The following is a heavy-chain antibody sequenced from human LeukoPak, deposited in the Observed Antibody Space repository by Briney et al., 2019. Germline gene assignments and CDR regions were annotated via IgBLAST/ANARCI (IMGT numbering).Heavy chain of an antibody. J-gene: IGHJ4*02. CDR1: GDCVSANSAA. V-gene: IGHV6-1*01. Sequence: SQTLSLTCSISGDCVSANSAAWNWIRQSPSRGIEWLGRTYYKSKWYNDYAVSVKSRITINPDTSKNQFSLQLNSVTPEDTAVYYCARGGITVAGLDYWGQGTLVTVSS. D-gene: IGHD6-19*01. CDR2: TYYKSKWYN. CDR3: ARGGITVAGLDY.